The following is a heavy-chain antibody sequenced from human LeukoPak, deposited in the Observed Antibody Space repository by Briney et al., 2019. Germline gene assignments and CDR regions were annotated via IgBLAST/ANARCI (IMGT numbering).Heavy chain of an antibody. Sequence: ASVKVSCKASGYTFTGYYMHWVRQAPGQGLEWMGWINPNSGGTNYAQKFQGRVTMTRDTSISTAYMELSRLRSDDTAVYYCAREPWGDQGWFDPWGQGTLVTVSS. V-gene: IGHV1-2*02. CDR1: GYTFTGYY. CDR2: INPNSGGT. J-gene: IGHJ5*02. D-gene: IGHD2-21*02. CDR3: AREPWGDQGWFDP.